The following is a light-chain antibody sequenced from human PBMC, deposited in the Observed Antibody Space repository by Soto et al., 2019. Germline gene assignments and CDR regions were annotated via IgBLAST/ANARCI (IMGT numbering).Light chain of an antibody. J-gene: IGKJ1*01. V-gene: IGKV3-20*01. CDR3: QQYGSSPWT. CDR1: QTVSSSY. CDR2: DTS. Sequence: EIVLTQSPGTLSLSPEGRATLSCRASQTVSSSYLAWYQQKPGQAPRLLMYDTSYRATGIPARFSGSGSGTDFTLTISRLEPEDFAVYYCQQYGSSPWTFGQGTKVDIK.